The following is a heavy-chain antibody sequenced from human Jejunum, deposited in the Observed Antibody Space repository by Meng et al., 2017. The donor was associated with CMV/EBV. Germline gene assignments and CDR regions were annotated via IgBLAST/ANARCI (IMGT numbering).Heavy chain of an antibody. CDR3: ATSRYSAGEY. V-gene: IGHV3-7*01. D-gene: IGHD5-18*01. CDR2: IREDGSDK. J-gene: IGHJ4*02. Sequence: VQVVEFGGGVVQPGGSLRLSCEGFGFTFSNFGMHWVRQSLGKGLEWVAHIREDGSDKLYVDSVKGRFTVSRDNSRNSLYLQMNNLKTEDTAVYFCATSRYSAGEYWGQGTLVTVSS. CDR1: GFTFSNFG.